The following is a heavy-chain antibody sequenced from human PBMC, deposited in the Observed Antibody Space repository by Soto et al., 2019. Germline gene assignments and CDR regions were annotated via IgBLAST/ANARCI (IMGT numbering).Heavy chain of an antibody. CDR3: ARGGNGDNVGYWYFDL. CDR2: INPGGVST. D-gene: IGHD4-17*01. J-gene: IGHJ2*01. V-gene: IGHV1-46*01. CDR1: GYTFTTYY. Sequence: QVQLVQSGAEVKKPGASVEVSCKASGYTFTTYYIHWVRHAPGQGLEWMGVINPGGVSTKYAQKFQDRVTMTSDTSTGTVYMDLGSLRSEDTAVYFCARGGNGDNVGYWYFDLWGRGTQVTVSP.